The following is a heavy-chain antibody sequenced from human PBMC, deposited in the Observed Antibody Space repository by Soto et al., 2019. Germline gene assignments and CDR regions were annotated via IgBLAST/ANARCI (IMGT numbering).Heavy chain of an antibody. J-gene: IGHJ4*02. V-gene: IGHV4-39*01. CDR1: GGSISSSSYY. D-gene: IGHD3-9*01. CDR2: IYYSGST. Sequence: SETLSLTCSVSGGSISSSSYYWGWIRRPPGKGLEWIGNIYYSGSTYYNPSLKSRVTISVDTSKNQFSLKLSSVTAADTAVYYCARRESYDILTGYYHFDYWGQGTLVTVSS. CDR3: ARRESYDILTGYYHFDY.